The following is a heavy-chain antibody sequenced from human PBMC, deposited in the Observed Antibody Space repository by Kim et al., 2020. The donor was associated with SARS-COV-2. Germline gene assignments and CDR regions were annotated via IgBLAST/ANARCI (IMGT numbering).Heavy chain of an antibody. Sequence: QKLQGRVTMTTDTSTSTAYMELRSLRSDDTAVYYCARADPIAVAGTRFDYWGQGTLVTVSS. J-gene: IGHJ4*02. V-gene: IGHV1-18*01. CDR3: ARADPIAVAGTRFDY. D-gene: IGHD6-19*01.